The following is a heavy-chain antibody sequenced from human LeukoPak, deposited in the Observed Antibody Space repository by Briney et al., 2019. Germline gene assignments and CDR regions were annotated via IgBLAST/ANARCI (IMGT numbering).Heavy chain of an antibody. CDR3: AHATYYDFWSAYYTSHNKGGWFDP. J-gene: IGHJ5*02. V-gene: IGHV2-5*02. CDR1: GFSLSISGVG. CDR2: IYWDDDK. D-gene: IGHD3-3*01. Sequence: ESGPTPVKPTQALTLTCSFSGFSLSISGVGVGWIRQPPGKALEWLALIYWDDDKRYSPSLKSRLTITKDTSKNQVVLTMTNMDPVDTATYYCAHATYYDFWSAYYTSHNKGGWFDPWGQGTLVTVSS.